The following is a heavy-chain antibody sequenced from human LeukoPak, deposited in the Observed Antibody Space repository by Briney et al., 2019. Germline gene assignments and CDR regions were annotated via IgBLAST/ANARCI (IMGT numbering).Heavy chain of an antibody. CDR1: GGSFSGYY. Sequence: SETLSLPSPVYGGSFSGYYWSGIPSPPGKGLDWIGEINHSGSTNYNPSLKSRVTISVDTSKNQFSLKLSSVTAADTAVYYCARSLYQLPFYSAFDYWGQGTLVTVSS. J-gene: IGHJ4*02. D-gene: IGHD2-2*01. CDR3: ARSLYQLPFYSAFDY. CDR2: INHSGST. V-gene: IGHV4-34*01.